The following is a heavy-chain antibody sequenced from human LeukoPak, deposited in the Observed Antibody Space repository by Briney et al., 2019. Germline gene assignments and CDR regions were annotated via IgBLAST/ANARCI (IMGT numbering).Heavy chain of an antibody. CDR1: GFTFSSYW. CDR3: AKDYDSSGYYYYYYYMDV. V-gene: IGHV3-30*02. J-gene: IGHJ6*03. CDR2: IRYDGSNK. D-gene: IGHD3-22*01. Sequence: PGGSLRLSCAASGFTFSSYWMTWVRQAPGKGLEWVAFIRYDGSNKYYADSVKGRFTISRDNSKNTLYLQMNSLRAEDTAVYYCAKDYDSSGYYYYYYYMDVWGKGTTVTISS.